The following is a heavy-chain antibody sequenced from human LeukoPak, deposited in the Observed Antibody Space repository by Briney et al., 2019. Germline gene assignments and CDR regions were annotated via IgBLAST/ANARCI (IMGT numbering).Heavy chain of an antibody. V-gene: IGHV4-39*01. CDR2: IYYSGST. D-gene: IGHD2-21*02. Sequence: SETLSLTCTVSGGSISSSSYYWGWIRQPPGKGLEWIGSIYYSGSTYYNPSLKSRVTISVDTSKNQFSLKLSSVTAADTAVYYCARGDWTGNWFDPWGQGTLVTVSS. CDR3: ARGDWTGNWFDP. J-gene: IGHJ5*02. CDR1: GGSISSSSYY.